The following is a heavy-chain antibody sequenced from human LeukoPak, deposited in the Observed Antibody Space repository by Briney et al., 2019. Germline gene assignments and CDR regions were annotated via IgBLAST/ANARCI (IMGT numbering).Heavy chain of an antibody. D-gene: IGHD6-13*01. CDR2: IHHSGST. Sequence: PSETLSLTCAVSGGSISSSNSWTGVRQPPGKGLEWIGEIHHSGSTNYNPSLKSRVTISVDKSKNQFSLKLSSVTAADTAVYYCARDLATAGFQDHWGQGTLVTVSS. V-gene: IGHV4-4*02. CDR3: ARDLATAGFQDH. CDR1: GGSISSSNS. J-gene: IGHJ4*02.